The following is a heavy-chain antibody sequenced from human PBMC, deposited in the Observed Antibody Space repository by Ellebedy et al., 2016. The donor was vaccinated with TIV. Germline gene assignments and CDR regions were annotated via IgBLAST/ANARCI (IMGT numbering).Heavy chain of an antibody. CDR2: ISPNRGST. CDR1: GYTFTGYY. D-gene: IGHD1-26*01. J-gene: IGHJ4*02. CDR3: ARALPLMVGPTGFDY. Sequence: AASVKVSCKASGYTFTGYYIHWVRQAPGQGLEWMGWISPNRGSTDYAQKFQGRVTMTRDTSISTAYMELSRLTSDDTAVYYCARALPLMVGPTGFDYWGQGSLVTVSS. V-gene: IGHV1-2*02.